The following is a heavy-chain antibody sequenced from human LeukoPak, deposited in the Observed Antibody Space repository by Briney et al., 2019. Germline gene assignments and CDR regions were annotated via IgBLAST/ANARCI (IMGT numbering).Heavy chain of an antibody. CDR2: IIGSGGST. CDR3: AKDRLLVVPAAIDY. J-gene: IGHJ4*02. V-gene: IGHV3-23*01. CDR1: GFTFSSYA. Sequence: SGGSLRLSCAASGFTFSSYAMSWVRQAPGKGLEWVSAIIGSGGSTYYADSVKGRFTISRDNSKNTLYLQMNSLRAENTAVYYCAKDRLLVVPAAIDYWGQGTLVTVSS. D-gene: IGHD2-2*01.